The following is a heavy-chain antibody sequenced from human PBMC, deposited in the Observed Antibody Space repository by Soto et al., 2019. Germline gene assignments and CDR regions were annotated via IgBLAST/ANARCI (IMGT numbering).Heavy chain of an antibody. D-gene: IGHD3-22*01. CDR3: ANIETDYYDSSGYYVPDY. CDR1: GFTFSTYA. V-gene: IGHV3-30-3*01. CDR2: MSNDGSNI. Sequence: LRLSCAASGFTFSTYAMHWVRQAPGKGLEWVAFMSNDGSNIYYADSVKGRFTISRDNSKNTLYLQMNSLRAEDTAVYYCANIETDYYDSSGYYVPDYWGQGTLVTVSS. J-gene: IGHJ4*02.